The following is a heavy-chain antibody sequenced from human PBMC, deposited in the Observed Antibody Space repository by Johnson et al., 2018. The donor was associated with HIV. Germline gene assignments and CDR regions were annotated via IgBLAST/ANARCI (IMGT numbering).Heavy chain of an antibody. CDR1: GFTFSSNY. J-gene: IGHJ3*02. D-gene: IGHD6-19*01. V-gene: IGHV3-66*01. Sequence: EQLVESGGGLVQPGGSLRLSCAASGFTFSSNYMSWVRQAPGKGLEWVSVIYSGGSTYYADSVKGRFTISRDNAKNSLYLQMNSLRAEDTAVYYCARTRSGWAHDAFDIWGQGTMVTVSS. CDR2: IYSGGST. CDR3: ARTRSGWAHDAFDI.